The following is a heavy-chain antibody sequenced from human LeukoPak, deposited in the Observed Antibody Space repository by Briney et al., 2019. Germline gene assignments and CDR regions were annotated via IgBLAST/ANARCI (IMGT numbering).Heavy chain of an antibody. V-gene: IGHV4-34*01. CDR2: INHRGST. J-gene: IGHJ5*02. CDR3: ASRNIALETNWFDP. D-gene: IGHD2-8*01. Sequence: PTETLSLPSAVPGGPFSGYSWPWIPQTPGKGLERIGEINHRGSTNYNPSLKGRVTISVDTSKNQFSLKLSSVTAADTAVYYCASRNIALETNWFDPSGQGTLVTVSS. CDR1: GGPFSGYS.